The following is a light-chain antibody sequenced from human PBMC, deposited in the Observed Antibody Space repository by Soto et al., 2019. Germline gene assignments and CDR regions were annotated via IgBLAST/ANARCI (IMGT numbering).Light chain of an antibody. CDR1: QSLASND. CDR3: HHYVTSLWT. CDR2: VVS. J-gene: IGKJ1*01. V-gene: IGKV3-20*01. Sequence: EIALTQSPGTLSLSPGERATLSCRASQSLASNDLAWYHQKPGQAPRLLIHVVSSRAIGIPAGFSGSGSETDFALPITSVEPADGAVSYCHHYVTSLWTFGQGTRVEIK.